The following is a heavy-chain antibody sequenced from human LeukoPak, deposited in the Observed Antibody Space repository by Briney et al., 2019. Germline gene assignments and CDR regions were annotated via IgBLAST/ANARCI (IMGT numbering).Heavy chain of an antibody. J-gene: IGHJ6*03. CDR2: FYHGGGT. Sequence: SETLSLTCTVSGYSISTGYYWDWIRQPPGKGLEWIGTFYHGGGTYYNPSLKSRVTISVDTSKNQFSLNLTSVTAADTAVYYCARLGIAVAGRVRINYYYYMDVWGKGTTVTISS. CDR3: ARLGIAVAGRVRINYYYYMDV. D-gene: IGHD6-19*01. CDR1: GYSISTGYY. V-gene: IGHV4-38-2*02.